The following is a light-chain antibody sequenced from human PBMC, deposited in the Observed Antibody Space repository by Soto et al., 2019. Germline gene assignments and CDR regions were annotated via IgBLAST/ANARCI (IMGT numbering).Light chain of an antibody. CDR1: SSNIGAGFD. CDR2: GDT. CDR3: QSYDNSLSGSL. V-gene: IGLV1-40*01. J-gene: IGLJ2*01. Sequence: QSVLTQPPSVSGAPGQRVTISCTGSSSNIGAGFDVHWYQQLPGTAPKLLIYGDTKRPSGVPDRFSGSKSGTSASLAITGLQAEDEADYYCQSYDNSLSGSLFGGGTKLTVL.